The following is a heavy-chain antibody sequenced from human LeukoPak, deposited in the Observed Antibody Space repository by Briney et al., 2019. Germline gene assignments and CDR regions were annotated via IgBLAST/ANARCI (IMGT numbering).Heavy chain of an antibody. CDR3: ARRGYSYVGGAFDI. J-gene: IGHJ3*02. Sequence: PSETLSLTCAVYVGSFSGYYWSWIRQPPGKGLEWIGEINHSGSTNYNSSLKSRVTISVDTSKNQFSLKLSSVTAADTAVYYCARRGYSYVGGAFDIWGQGTMVTVSS. CDR1: VGSFSGYY. D-gene: IGHD5-18*01. V-gene: IGHV4-34*01. CDR2: INHSGST.